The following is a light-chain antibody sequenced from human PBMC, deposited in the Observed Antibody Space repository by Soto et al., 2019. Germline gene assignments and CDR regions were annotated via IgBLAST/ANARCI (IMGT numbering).Light chain of an antibody. CDR2: SNN. V-gene: IGLV1-44*01. J-gene: IGLJ1*01. CDR1: SSNIGSNT. Sequence: QSALTQPPSTSGTPGQRVTISCSGSSSNIGSNTVNWYQHLPGTAPKLLIYSNNQRPSGVPDRFSGSKSGTSASLAVSGLQSEDEADYYCAAWDDILNGYVFGPGTKVTVL. CDR3: AAWDDILNGYV.